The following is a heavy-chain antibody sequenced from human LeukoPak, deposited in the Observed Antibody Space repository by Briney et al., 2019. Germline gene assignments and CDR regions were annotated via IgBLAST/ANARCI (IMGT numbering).Heavy chain of an antibody. CDR1: GFTFSSYA. CDR3: ARDRLGEPREYYFDY. J-gene: IGHJ4*02. V-gene: IGHV3-30*04. CDR2: ISYDGSNK. Sequence: GGSLRLSCAASGFTFSSYAMSWVRQAPGKGLEWVAVISYDGSNKYYADSVKGRFTISRDNSKNTLYLQMNSLRAEDTAVYYCARDRLGEPREYYFDYWGQGTLVTVSS. D-gene: IGHD2-21*01.